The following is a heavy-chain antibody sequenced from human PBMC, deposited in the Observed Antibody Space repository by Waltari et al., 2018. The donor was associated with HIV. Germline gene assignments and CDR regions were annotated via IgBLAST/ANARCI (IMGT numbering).Heavy chain of an antibody. D-gene: IGHD1-26*01. CDR3: ARAVNAVGAPHWFAP. J-gene: IGHJ5*02. V-gene: IGHV1-8*01. CDR2: MNPNSRNT. Sequence: QVQLVQSGAEVTQPGASVKSSCTASGYIVNNYDSNWVRQATGQGLEWMGWMNPNSRNTGYAQKFQGRVTMTRDTSITTAYMELSSLKSEDTAVYYCARAVNAVGAPHWFAPWGQGTLVTVSS. CDR1: GYIVNNYD.